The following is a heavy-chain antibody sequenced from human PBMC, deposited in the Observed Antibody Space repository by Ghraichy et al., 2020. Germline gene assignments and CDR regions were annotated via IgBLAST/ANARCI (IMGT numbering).Heavy chain of an antibody. J-gene: IGHJ6*03. Sequence: LSLTCAASGFTFSSYWMSWVRQAPGKGLEWVANIKQDGSEKYYVDSVKGRFTISRDNAKNSLYLQMNSLRAEDTAVYYCAGVPYYYYYMDVWGKGTTVTVSS. V-gene: IGHV3-7*03. CDR3: AGVPYYYYYMDV. CDR2: IKQDGSEK. CDR1: GFTFSSYW.